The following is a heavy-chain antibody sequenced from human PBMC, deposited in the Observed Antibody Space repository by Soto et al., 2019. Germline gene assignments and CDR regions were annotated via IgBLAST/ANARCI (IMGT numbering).Heavy chain of an antibody. CDR1: GYTFTIYW. CDR3: ARDPKTSGGQHWAFNYFDS. J-gene: IGHJ4*02. Sequence: PGESLKISCQVSGYTFTIYWIGWVRQMPGKGLEWMGIIYPSDSDTRYSPSSQGQVTISADQSINTAYLQVDSLRPEDAAVYYCARDPKTSGGQHWAFNYFDSWGQGTLVTVSS. D-gene: IGHD7-27*01. V-gene: IGHV5-51*01. CDR2: IYPSDSDT.